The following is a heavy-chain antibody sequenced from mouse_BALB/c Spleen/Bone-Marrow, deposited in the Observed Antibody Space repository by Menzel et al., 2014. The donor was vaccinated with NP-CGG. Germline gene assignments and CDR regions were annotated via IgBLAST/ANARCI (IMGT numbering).Heavy chain of an antibody. CDR2: IDPSYGGT. D-gene: IGHD2-3*01. CDR1: GYSFTDYN. J-gene: IGHJ3*01. Sequence: EVQLQQSGPELEKPGASVKMSCKASGYSFTDYNMNWVKQSNGKSLEWIGNIDPSYGGTTYNQKFKGKATLTVDKSSSTVYMQLKGLTSEDSAVYYCARGHDGYRTLFAYWGQGTLVTVSA. CDR3: ARGHDGYRTLFAY. V-gene: IGHV1-39*01.